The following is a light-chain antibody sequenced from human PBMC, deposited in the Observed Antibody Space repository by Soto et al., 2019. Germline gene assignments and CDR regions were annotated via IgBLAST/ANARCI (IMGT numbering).Light chain of an antibody. J-gene: IGKJ1*01. Sequence: IVLTQSPGTLSLYPGERATLSCRASQSVSSSYLAWYQQKPGQAPRLLIYGASSRATGIPDRFSGSGSGTDFTLTISRLEPEDFAVYYCQQYGSSPGTFRYGTKVDIK. CDR2: GAS. CDR3: QQYGSSPGT. CDR1: QSVSSSY. V-gene: IGKV3-20*01.